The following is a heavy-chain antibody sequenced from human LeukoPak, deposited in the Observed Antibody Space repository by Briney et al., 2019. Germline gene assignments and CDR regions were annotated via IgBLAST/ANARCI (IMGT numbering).Heavy chain of an antibody. J-gene: IGHJ6*02. CDR1: GYTFTSYG. Sequence: ASVKVSRKASGYTFTSYGISWVRQAPGQGLEWMGWISAYNGNTNYAQKLQGRATMTTDTSTSTAYMELRSLRSDDTAVYYCARDRWSGATGDYHYYYGMDVWGQGTTVIVSS. D-gene: IGHD1-26*01. CDR3: ARDRWSGATGDYHYYYGMDV. V-gene: IGHV1-18*01. CDR2: ISAYNGNT.